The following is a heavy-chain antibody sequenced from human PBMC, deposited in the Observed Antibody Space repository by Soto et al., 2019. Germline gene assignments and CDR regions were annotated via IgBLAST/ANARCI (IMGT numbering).Heavy chain of an antibody. J-gene: IGHJ3*02. CDR2: IIPIFGTA. CDR3: ARVRGCGGDCYSNDAFDI. Sequence: SVKVSCKASGGTFSSYAISWVQQAPGQGLEWMGGIIPIFGTANYAQKFQGRVTITADESTSTAYMELSSLRSEDTAVYYCARVRGCGGDCYSNDAFDIWGQGTMVTVSS. V-gene: IGHV1-69*13. CDR1: GGTFSSYA. D-gene: IGHD2-21*02.